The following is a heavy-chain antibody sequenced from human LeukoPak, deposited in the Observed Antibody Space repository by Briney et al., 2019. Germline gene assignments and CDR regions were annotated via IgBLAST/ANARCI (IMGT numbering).Heavy chain of an antibody. CDR2: IQYDGSNE. CDR3: ARPAYCGGNCYYFPDY. V-gene: IGHV3-30*12. J-gene: IGHJ4*02. Sequence: GGSLRLSCAASRFTFSSYGMHWVRQAPGKGLEWVAYIQYDGSNEQYADSVKGRFSISRDSSKNILYLQMNSLRAEDTAVYYCARPAYCGGNCYYFPDYWGQGTLVTVSS. CDR1: RFTFSSYG. D-gene: IGHD2-21*02.